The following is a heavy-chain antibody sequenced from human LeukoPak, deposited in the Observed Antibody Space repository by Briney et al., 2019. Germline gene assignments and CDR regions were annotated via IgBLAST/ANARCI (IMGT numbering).Heavy chain of an antibody. CDR2: IKQDGSEK. Sequence: GGSLRLSCAASGFTFSSCWIRWVRQAPGKGLEWVANIKQDGSEKCYVDYVKGRFTISRDNAKNSLYLQMNSLRAEDTAVYYCARERVADYWGQGTLVTVSS. J-gene: IGHJ4*02. V-gene: IGHV3-7*01. CDR1: GFTFSSCW. CDR3: ARERVADY. D-gene: IGHD3-10*01.